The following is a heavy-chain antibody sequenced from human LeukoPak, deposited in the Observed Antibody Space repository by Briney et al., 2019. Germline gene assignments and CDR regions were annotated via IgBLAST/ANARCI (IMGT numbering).Heavy chain of an antibody. Sequence: ASVKVSCKASGYTFTSYGISWVRQAPGQGPEWMGWISAYNGNTNYAQKLQGRVTMTTDTPTSTAYMELRSLRSDDTAVYYCARDRREGVVGATNWGQGTLVTVSS. D-gene: IGHD1-26*01. CDR1: GYTFTSYG. CDR3: ARDRREGVVGATN. J-gene: IGHJ4*02. V-gene: IGHV1-18*01. CDR2: ISAYNGNT.